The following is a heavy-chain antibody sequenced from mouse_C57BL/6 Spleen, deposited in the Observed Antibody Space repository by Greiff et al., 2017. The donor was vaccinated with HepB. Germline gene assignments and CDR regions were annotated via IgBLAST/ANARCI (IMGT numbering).Heavy chain of an antibody. CDR2: MYPGDGDT. CDR3: AEGNLSFDY. CDR1: GYAFSSSW. J-gene: IGHJ2*01. D-gene: IGHD2-1*01. V-gene: IGHV1-82*01. Sequence: QVQLQQSGPELVKPGASVKISCKASGYAFSSSWMNWVKQRPGKGLEWIGRMYPGDGDTNYNGKFKGKATLTADKSSSTAYMQLSSLTSEDSAVYFCAEGNLSFDYWGQGTTLTVSS.